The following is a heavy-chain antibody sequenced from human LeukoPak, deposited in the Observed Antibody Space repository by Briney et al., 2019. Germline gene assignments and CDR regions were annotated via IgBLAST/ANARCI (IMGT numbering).Heavy chain of an antibody. CDR2: IKSKTDGGTT. Sequence: GGSPRLSCAASGFTFSNAWMSWVRQAPGKGLEWVGRIKSKTDGGTTDYAAPVKGRFTISRDDSKNTLYLQMNSLKTEDTAVYYCTTRGFWDTSVGMDVWGQGTTVTVSS. V-gene: IGHV3-15*01. CDR1: GFTFSNAW. CDR3: TTRGFWDTSVGMDV. J-gene: IGHJ6*02. D-gene: IGHD3-16*01.